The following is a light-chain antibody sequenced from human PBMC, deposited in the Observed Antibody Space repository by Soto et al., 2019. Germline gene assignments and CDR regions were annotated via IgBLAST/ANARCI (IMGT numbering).Light chain of an antibody. CDR1: QDMSNY. J-gene: IGKJ1*01. V-gene: IGKV1-9*01. CDR2: AAS. Sequence: IQLTQSPSSLSASVGDRVTITCRASQDMSNYLAWYQQKPGKAPKLLIYAASTLQSGVPSRFSGSGSGTDFTLTISSLQPDDFATYYCQQYNTYSRTFGQGTKVDIK. CDR3: QQYNTYSRT.